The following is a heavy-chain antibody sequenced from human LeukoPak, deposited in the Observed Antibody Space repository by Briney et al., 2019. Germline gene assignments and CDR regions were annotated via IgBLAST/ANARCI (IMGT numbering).Heavy chain of an antibody. CDR3: AKEGIVVVPRPSRYFLH. CDR2: ISGSGGIT. J-gene: IGHJ1*01. CDR1: GFTFSSYA. Sequence: GGSLRLSCAASGFTFSSYAMIWVRQAPGKGLEWVSAISGSGGITYYADSVKGRFTISRDNSKNTLYLQMNSLRAEDTAVYYCAKEGIVVVPRPSRYFLHWAEGPLVRVSS. D-gene: IGHD3-22*01. V-gene: IGHV3-23*01.